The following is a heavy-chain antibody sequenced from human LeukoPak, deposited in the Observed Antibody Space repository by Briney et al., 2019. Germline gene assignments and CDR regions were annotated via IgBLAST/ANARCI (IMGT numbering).Heavy chain of an antibody. J-gene: IGHJ5*02. CDR2: IYYSGST. V-gene: IGHV4-59*01. CDR3: ARDRGSGTLNNWFDP. Sequence: SETLSLTCTVSGGSISSYYWSWIRQPPGKGLEWLGYIYYSGSTNYNPSLKSRVTISVDTSKNQFSLKLSSVTAADTAVYYCARDRGSGTLNNWFDPWGQGALVTVSS. CDR1: GGSISSYY. D-gene: IGHD3-10*01.